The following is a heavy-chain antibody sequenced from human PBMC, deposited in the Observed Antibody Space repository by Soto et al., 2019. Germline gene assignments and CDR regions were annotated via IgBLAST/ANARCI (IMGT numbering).Heavy chain of an antibody. CDR2: ISYDGSTK. D-gene: IGHD3-22*01. CDR3: AKTHDSTDDSSGYYRDYYGMDV. Sequence: QVQLVESGGGVVQPGRSLRLSCAASGFTFSSYGMHWVRQAPGKGLEWVAVISYDGSTKYYADSVKGRFTISRDNSKNTLYLQMNSLRAEDTAVYYCAKTHDSTDDSSGYYRDYYGMDVWGQGTTVTVSS. CDR1: GFTFSSYG. V-gene: IGHV3-30*18. J-gene: IGHJ6*02.